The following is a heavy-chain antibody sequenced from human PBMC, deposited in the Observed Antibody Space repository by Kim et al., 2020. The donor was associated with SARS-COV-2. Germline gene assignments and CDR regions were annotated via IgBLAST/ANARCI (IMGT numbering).Heavy chain of an antibody. J-gene: IGHJ6*02. V-gene: IGHV4-59*01. CDR3: ARMCSSVSCYTFGMDV. Sequence: SLPSRVTISVDTSTNQFSLKLSAVTAADTAMYYCARMCSSVSCYTFGMDVWGQGSRVTVSS. D-gene: IGHD2-2*02.